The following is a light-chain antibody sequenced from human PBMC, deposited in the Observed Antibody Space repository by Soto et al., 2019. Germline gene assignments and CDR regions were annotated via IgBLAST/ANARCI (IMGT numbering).Light chain of an antibody. CDR2: LVS. Sequence: DIVMTQSPLSLPVTPGEPASISCKSSQSLLHSDGDNYLEWYVQKAGQSPQLLIYLVSHRASGVPDRLSGSGSGTDFTLKISKVEAYDVGVYYCMQTLQTPYTFGQGTKVEIK. V-gene: IGKV2-28*01. CDR1: QSLLHSDGDNY. J-gene: IGKJ1*01. CDR3: MQTLQTPYT.